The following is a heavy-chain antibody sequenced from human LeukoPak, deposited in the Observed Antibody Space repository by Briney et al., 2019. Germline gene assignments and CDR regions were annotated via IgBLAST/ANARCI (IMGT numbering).Heavy chain of an antibody. J-gene: IGHJ4*02. CDR3: ASFSVSEVYFDY. CDR2: INHSGST. V-gene: IGHV4-34*01. CDR1: GGSFSGYY. Sequence: PSETLSLTCAVYGGSFSGYYWSWIRQPPGKGLEWIGEINHSGSTNYNPSLKGRVTISVDTSKNQFFLKLSSVTAADTAVYYCASFSVSEVYFDYWGQGTLVTVSS. D-gene: IGHD5/OR15-5a*01.